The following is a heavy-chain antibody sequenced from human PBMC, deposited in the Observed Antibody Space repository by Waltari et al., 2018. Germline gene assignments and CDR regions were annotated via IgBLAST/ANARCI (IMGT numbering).Heavy chain of an antibody. D-gene: IGHD2-15*01. V-gene: IGHV3-48*01. CDR3: AREAWYGNYYHYGMDV. Sequence: EVQLVESGGGLVHHGGSLGLSCAVSGFTLRTLRMNWVRQGPGKGLEWVSYISSSSGSINYADSVKCRFTISRDNAKNSLHLQMNSLRAEDTAIYYCAREAWYGNYYHYGMDVWGRGTTVTVSS. J-gene: IGHJ6*02. CDR2: ISSSSGSI. CDR1: GFTLRTLR.